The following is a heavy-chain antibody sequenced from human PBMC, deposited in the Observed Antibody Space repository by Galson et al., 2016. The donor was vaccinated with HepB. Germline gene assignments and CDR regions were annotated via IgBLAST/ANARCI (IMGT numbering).Heavy chain of an antibody. V-gene: IGHV3-66*02. CDR2: IYSGGDT. CDR3: ARDPGLRNGMGG. Sequence: SLRLSCAVSGFTVSSDYMSWVRQAPGKELEWVSVIYSGGDTYYADSVKGRFTISRDNSKNTLYLQMSSLRTEDTAVYFCARDPGLRNGMGGWGQGTTVTGSS. D-gene: IGHD4-17*01. CDR1: GFTVSSDY. J-gene: IGHJ6*02.